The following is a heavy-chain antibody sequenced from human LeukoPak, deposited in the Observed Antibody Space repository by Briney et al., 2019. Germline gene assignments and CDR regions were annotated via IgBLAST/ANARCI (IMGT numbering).Heavy chain of an antibody. J-gene: IGHJ6*02. V-gene: IGHV4-59*08. CDR1: GGSISSYY. D-gene: IGHD3-22*01. Sequence: SETLSLTCTVSGGSISSYYWSWIRQPPGKGLEWIGYIYYSGSTNYNPSLKSRVTISVDTSRNQFSLKLSSVTAADTAVYYCARGEMYYYDSSGFIRPYYYGMDVWGQGTTVTVSS. CDR2: IYYSGST. CDR3: ARGEMYYYDSSGFIRPYYYGMDV.